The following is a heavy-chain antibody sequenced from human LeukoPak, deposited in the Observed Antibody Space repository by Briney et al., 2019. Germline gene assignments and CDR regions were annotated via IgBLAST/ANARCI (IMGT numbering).Heavy chain of an antibody. CDR2: IRDDGSNK. D-gene: IGHD2-21*01. V-gene: IGHV3-30*02. J-gene: IGHJ3*02. CDR3: AKDRPDPLLYCGGDCPDAFDI. Sequence: GSLRLSCAASGFTFSSYGMHWVRQAPGKGLEGVAFIRDDGSNKYYADSVKGRFTISRDNSKNTLYLQMNSLRAEDTAVYYCAKDRPDPLLYCGGDCPDAFDIWGQGTMVTVSS. CDR1: GFTFSSYG.